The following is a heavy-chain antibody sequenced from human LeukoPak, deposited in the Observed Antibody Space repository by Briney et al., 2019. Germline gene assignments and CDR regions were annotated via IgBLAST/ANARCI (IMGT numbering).Heavy chain of an antibody. CDR3: ARDGDYVWGSYRSGLGYFDY. CDR2: INDNGGRT. V-gene: IGHV3-23*01. J-gene: IGHJ4*02. CDR1: GFTFSSYA. Sequence: PGGSLRLSCAASGFTFSSYAMSWVRQAPGKGLEWVSGINDNGGRTYYTDSVKGRFTISRDNSKNTLYLQMNSLGAEDTAVYYCARDGDYVWGSYRSGLGYFDYWGQGTLVTVSS. D-gene: IGHD3-16*02.